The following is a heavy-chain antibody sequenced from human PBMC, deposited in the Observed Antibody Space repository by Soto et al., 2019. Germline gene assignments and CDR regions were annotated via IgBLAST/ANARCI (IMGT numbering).Heavy chain of an antibody. CDR3: ARAPLIAAAAGYFDP. CDR2: FSAYNGNT. Sequence: QVQLVQSGAEVKKPGASVKVSCKASGYTFTSYGISWMRQAPGQGLEWMGWFSAYNGNTNYSQKLQGRVTMTTDTSTSTAYMELRSLRSDDTAVYYCARAPLIAAAAGYFDPWGQGTLVTVSS. V-gene: IGHV1-18*04. J-gene: IGHJ5*02. CDR1: GYTFTSYG. D-gene: IGHD6-13*01.